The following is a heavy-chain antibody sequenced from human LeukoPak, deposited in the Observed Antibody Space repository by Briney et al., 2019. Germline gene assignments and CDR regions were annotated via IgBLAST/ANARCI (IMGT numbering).Heavy chain of an antibody. CDR1: SDSISPYY. D-gene: IGHD2-21*01. CDR2: VYYSGST. CDR3: ASGWLRYYYFDT. J-gene: IGHJ4*02. V-gene: IGHV4-59*01. Sequence: SETLSLTCTVSSDSISPYYWSWIRQSPGTGLEWIGCVYYSGSTTYNPSLKSRVTISIDTSKNQFSLKLTSVTAADTAVYYCASGWLRYYYFDTWGQGTLVTVSS.